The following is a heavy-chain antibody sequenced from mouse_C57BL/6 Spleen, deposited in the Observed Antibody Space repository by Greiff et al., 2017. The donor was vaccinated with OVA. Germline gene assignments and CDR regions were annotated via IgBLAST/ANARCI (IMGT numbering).Heavy chain of an antibody. CDR1: GYSITSGYY. CDR3: ARDGEYYFDY. Sequence: DVQLQESGPGLVKPSQSLSLTCSVTGYSITSGYYWNWIRQFPGNKLEWMGYISYDGSNNYNPSLKNRISITRDTSKNQFFLKLNSVTTEDTATYYCARDGEYYFDYWGQGTTLTVSS. V-gene: IGHV3-6*01. J-gene: IGHJ2*01. CDR2: ISYDGSN.